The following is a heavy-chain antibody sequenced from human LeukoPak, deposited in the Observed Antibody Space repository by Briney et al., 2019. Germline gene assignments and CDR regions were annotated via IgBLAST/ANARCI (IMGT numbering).Heavy chain of an antibody. Sequence: SETLSLTCAVYGGSFSGYYWSWIRQPPGKGLEWIGEINHSGSTNYNPSLKSRVTISVDTSKNQFSLKLSSVTAADTAVYYCAREPGYYGSGSFNFDYWGQGTLVTVSS. V-gene: IGHV4-34*01. CDR1: GGSFSGYY. CDR3: AREPGYYGSGSFNFDY. D-gene: IGHD3-10*01. J-gene: IGHJ4*02. CDR2: INHSGST.